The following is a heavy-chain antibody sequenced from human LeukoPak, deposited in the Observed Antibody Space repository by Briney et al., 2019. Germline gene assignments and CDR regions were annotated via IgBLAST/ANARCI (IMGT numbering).Heavy chain of an antibody. CDR3: ARGLFWSGYPYYMDV. J-gene: IGHJ6*03. V-gene: IGHV1-8*03. Sequence: GASVKVSCKASGYTFTSYDINWVRQATGQGLEWMGWMNPNSGNTGYAQKFQGRVTITRNTSISTAYMELSSLRSEDTAVYYCARGLFWSGYPYYMDVWGKGTTVTVSS. CDR2: MNPNSGNT. D-gene: IGHD3-3*01. CDR1: GYTFTSYD.